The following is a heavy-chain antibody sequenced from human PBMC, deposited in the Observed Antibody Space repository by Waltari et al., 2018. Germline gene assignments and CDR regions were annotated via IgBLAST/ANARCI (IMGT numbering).Heavy chain of an antibody. CDR2: IYHSGST. V-gene: IGHV4-38-2*02. CDR3: ARDRVANWFDP. J-gene: IGHJ5*02. Sequence: QVQLQESGPGLVKPSETLSPTFTVSGYPITSGSYWAWIRLPPGKGLEWIGSIYHSGSTYYNPSLKSRVTISVDTSKNQFSLKLSSVTAADTAVYYCARDRVANWFDPWGQGTLVTVSS. D-gene: IGHD2-15*01. CDR1: GYPITSGSY.